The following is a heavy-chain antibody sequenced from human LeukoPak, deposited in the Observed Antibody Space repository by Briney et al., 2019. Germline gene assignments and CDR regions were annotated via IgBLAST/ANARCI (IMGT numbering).Heavy chain of an antibody. J-gene: IGHJ6*02. Sequence: ASVKVSCKASGYTFTSYGISWVRQAPGQGLECMGWVSAYNGNTNYAQKLQGRVTMTTDTSTSTAYMELRSLRSDDTAVYYCARESAAGSDYYYGMDVWGQGTTVTVSS. D-gene: IGHD3-10*01. V-gene: IGHV1-18*01. CDR3: ARESAAGSDYYYGMDV. CDR1: GYTFTSYG. CDR2: VSAYNGNT.